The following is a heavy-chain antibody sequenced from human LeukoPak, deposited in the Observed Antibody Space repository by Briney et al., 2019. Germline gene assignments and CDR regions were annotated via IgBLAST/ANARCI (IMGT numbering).Heavy chain of an antibody. J-gene: IGHJ4*02. CDR2: ISGSGGST. CDR1: GFTFSSYA. Sequence: GGSLRLSCAASGFTFSSYAMSWVRQAPGKGLEWVSVISGSGGSTYYADSVKGRFTISRDNAKNSVFLQMNSLRAEDTAVYYCARDIWLGPSVEYWGQGTLVTVSS. CDR3: ARDIWLGPSVEY. V-gene: IGHV3-23*01. D-gene: IGHD6-19*01.